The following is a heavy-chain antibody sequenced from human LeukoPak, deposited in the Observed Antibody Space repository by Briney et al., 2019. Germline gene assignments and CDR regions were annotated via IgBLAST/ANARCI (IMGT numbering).Heavy chain of an antibody. V-gene: IGHV4-39*07. J-gene: IGHJ4*02. Sequence: PSETLSLTCTVSGGSISSGTYYWGWIRQPPGKGLEWIGSIYYSGSTYYNPSLKSRVTLSVDTSKNQFSLKLSSVTAADTAVYFCARAYSRTPGDYCFDYWGQGTLVTVSS. CDR3: ARAYSRTPGDYCFDY. CDR2: IYYSGST. CDR1: GGSISSGTYY. D-gene: IGHD7-27*01.